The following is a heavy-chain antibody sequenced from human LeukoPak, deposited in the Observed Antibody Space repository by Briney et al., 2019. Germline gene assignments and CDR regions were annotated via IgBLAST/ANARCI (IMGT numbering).Heavy chain of an antibody. CDR1: GGSISSYY. J-gene: IGHJ3*02. D-gene: IGHD3-10*01. Sequence: SETLSLTCTVSGGSISSYYWSWIRQPPGKGLEWIGYIYYSGSTNYNPSLKSRVTISVDTSKNQFSLKLSSVTAADTAVYYCARDILWFGELIGTGGAFDIWGQGTMVTVSS. CDR2: IYYSGST. V-gene: IGHV4-59*12. CDR3: ARDILWFGELIGTGGAFDI.